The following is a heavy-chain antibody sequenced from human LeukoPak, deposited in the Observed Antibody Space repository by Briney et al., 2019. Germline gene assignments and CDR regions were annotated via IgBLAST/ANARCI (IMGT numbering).Heavy chain of an antibody. CDR1: GFTFSSYS. V-gene: IGHV3-21*01. Sequence: GGSLRLSCAASGFTFSSYSMNWVRQAPGRGLEWVSSISSSSSYIYYADSVKGRFTISRDNAKKSLYLQMNSLRAEDTAVYYCARATTYDILTGFSDYWGQGTLVTVSS. CDR3: ARATTYDILTGFSDY. CDR2: ISSSSSYI. D-gene: IGHD3-9*01. J-gene: IGHJ4*02.